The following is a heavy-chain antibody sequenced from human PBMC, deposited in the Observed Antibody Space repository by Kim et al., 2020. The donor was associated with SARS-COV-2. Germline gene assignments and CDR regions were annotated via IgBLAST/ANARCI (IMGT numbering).Heavy chain of an antibody. D-gene: IGHD6-13*01. Sequence: QKFQGRVTMTRDTSTSTVYMELSSLRSEDTAVYYCARDRLVYSSSWDFDYWGQGTLVTVSS. CDR3: ARDRLVYSSSWDFDY. J-gene: IGHJ4*02. V-gene: IGHV1-46*01.